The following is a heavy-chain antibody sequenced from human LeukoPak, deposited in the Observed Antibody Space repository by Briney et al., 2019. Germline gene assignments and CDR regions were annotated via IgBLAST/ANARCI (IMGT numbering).Heavy chain of an antibody. CDR3: AREVQEAFDI. V-gene: IGHV3-48*04. CDR2: ISSSSSII. Sequence: GGSLRLSCAASGFTFSSYSMNWVRQAPGKGLEWVSYISSSSSIIYYADSVKGRFTISRDSAKNSLYLQMSSLRAEDTAVYYCAREVQEAFDIWGQGTMVTVSS. CDR1: GFTFSSYS. J-gene: IGHJ3*02. D-gene: IGHD1-1*01.